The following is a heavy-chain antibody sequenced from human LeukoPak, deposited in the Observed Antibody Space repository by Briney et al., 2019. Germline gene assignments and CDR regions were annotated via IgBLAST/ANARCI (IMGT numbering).Heavy chain of an antibody. CDR3: SKGQWLVEQTFDY. V-gene: IGHV3-30-3*01. CDR1: GFSFSTFA. CDR2: ISSDGSNK. D-gene: IGHD6-19*01. J-gene: IGHJ4*02. Sequence: PGGSLRLSCAASGFSFSTFAMHWARQAPGKGLEWVAVISSDGSNKYTADSVKGRFTISRDNSKNTLYPQMNSLRAEDTAVYYCSKGQWLVEQTFDYWGQGTLVTVSS.